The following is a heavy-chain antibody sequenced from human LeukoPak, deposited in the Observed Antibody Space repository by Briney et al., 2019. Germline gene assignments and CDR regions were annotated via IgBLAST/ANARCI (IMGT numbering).Heavy chain of an antibody. J-gene: IGHJ4*02. V-gene: IGHV3-48*02. D-gene: IGHD2-15*01. Sequence: PGGSLRLSCAASGFTFNSYSMSWVRQAPGKGLEWVSYISHTSESTYYADSVRGRFSISRDDAKSSLHLQMNSLRDEDTAVYYCASAVAATTHDYWGQGTLVTVSS. CDR1: GFTFNSYS. CDR2: ISHTSEST. CDR3: ASAVAATTHDY.